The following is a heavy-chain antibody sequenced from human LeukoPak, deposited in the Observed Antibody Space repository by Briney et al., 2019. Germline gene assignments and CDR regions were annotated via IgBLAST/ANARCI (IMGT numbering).Heavy chain of an antibody. V-gene: IGHV1-69*06. J-gene: IGHJ6*03. CDR2: IIPIFGTA. D-gene: IGHD2-15*01. CDR3: ARGVGCSGGSCYPGYYYYYMDV. CDR1: GDTFSSYA. Sequence: SVKVSCKASGDTFSSYAISWVRQAPGQGLEWMGGIIPIFGTANYAQKFQGRVTITADKSTSTAYMELSSLRSEDTAVYYCARGVGCSGGSCYPGYYYYYMDVWGKGTTVTVSS.